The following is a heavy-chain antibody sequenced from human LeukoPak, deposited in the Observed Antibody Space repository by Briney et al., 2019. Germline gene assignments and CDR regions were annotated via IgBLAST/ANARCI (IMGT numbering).Heavy chain of an antibody. V-gene: IGHV4-61*01. CDR3: ARATIFGVVTH. CDR2: IYYSGST. CDR1: GGSISSGSYF. Sequence: SQTLSLTCTVSGGSISSGSYFWSWIRQPPGKGLEWIGYIYYSGSTNYNPSLKSRVTISVDTSKNQFSLKLSSVTAADTAVYYCARATIFGVVTHWGQGTLVTVSS. D-gene: IGHD3-3*01. J-gene: IGHJ4*02.